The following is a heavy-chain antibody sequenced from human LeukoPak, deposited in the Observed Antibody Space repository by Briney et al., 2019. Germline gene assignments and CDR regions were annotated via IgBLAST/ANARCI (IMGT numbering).Heavy chain of an antibody. Sequence: GASVKVSCKASGYTFTSYDINWVRQATGQGLEWMGWMNPNSGNTGYAQKFQGRVTMTRNTSISTAYMELSSLRSEDTAVYYCARGYCRSTSCYLYQYYYYGMDVWGQGTTVTVSS. V-gene: IGHV1-8*01. J-gene: IGHJ6*02. CDR2: MNPNSGNT. D-gene: IGHD2-2*01. CDR3: ARGYCRSTSCYLYQYYYYGMDV. CDR1: GYTFTSYD.